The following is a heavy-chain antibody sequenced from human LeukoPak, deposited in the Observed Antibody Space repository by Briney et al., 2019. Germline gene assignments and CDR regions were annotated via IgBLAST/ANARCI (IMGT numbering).Heavy chain of an antibody. D-gene: IGHD1-7*01. Sequence: GGSLRLSCAASGFTFSSYWMSWVRQAPGKVLEWVANIKQDGSEKYYVDSVKGRFTISRDNAKNSLYLQMNSLRAEDTAVYYCARDSGPGTTSPHYYGMDVWGQGTTVTVSS. CDR3: ARDSGPGTTSPHYYGMDV. CDR1: GFTFSSYW. CDR2: IKQDGSEK. J-gene: IGHJ6*02. V-gene: IGHV3-7*03.